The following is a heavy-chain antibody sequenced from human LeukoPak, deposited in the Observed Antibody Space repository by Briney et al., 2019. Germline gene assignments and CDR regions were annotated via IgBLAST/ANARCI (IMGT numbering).Heavy chain of an antibody. Sequence: ASVKVSCKASGDTFTSSDINWVRQATGQGLEWMGWMNPDSGNTGYAQKFQGRVTMTRNTSISTAYMELSSLRSEDTAVYYCAREGYYYGSGSYPYGYWGQGTLVTVSS. J-gene: IGHJ4*02. CDR3: AREGYYYGSGSYPYGY. CDR2: MNPDSGNT. CDR1: GDTFTSSD. D-gene: IGHD3-10*01. V-gene: IGHV1-8*01.